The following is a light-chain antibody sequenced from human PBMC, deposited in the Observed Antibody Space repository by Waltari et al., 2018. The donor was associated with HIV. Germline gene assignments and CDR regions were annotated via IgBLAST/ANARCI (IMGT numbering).Light chain of an antibody. CDR2: EVS. CDR1: SSDVGAYNY. J-gene: IGLJ2*01. CDR3: SSFTTSNSLL. Sequence: QSALTQPASVSGSPGQSITVSCTGTSSDVGAYNYVSWYQQTPGTAPKLVIYEVSNRPSGISYRCSGSKSGNTASLTISVLQTEDEGDYYCSSFTTSNSLLFGGGTKLTVL. V-gene: IGLV2-14*01.